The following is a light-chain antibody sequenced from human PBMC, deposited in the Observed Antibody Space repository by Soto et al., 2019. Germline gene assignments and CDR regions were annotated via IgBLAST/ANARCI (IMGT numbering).Light chain of an antibody. V-gene: IGKV3-11*01. CDR1: QSVSSY. J-gene: IGKJ4*01. Sequence: EIVLTQSPATLSLSPGERATLSCRASQSVSSYLAWNQQKPGQAPRLLIYDASNRATGIPARFSGSGSGTDCTLTISSLEPEDFAVYYCQQRSNWPLTFGGGTKVEIK. CDR3: QQRSNWPLT. CDR2: DAS.